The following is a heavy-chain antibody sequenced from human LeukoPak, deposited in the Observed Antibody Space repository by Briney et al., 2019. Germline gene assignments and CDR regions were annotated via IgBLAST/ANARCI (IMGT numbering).Heavy chain of an antibody. CDR3: ARERGAYRITYFDY. CDR1: GGSFSGYY. Sequence: PSETLSLTCAVYGGSFSGYYWSWIRQPPGKGLEWIGYIYYSGSTYYNPSLKSRVTISVDTSKNQFSLKLSSVTAADTAVYYCARERGAYRITYFDYWGQGTLVTVSS. D-gene: IGHD1-14*01. V-gene: IGHV4-30-4*08. J-gene: IGHJ4*02. CDR2: IYYSGST.